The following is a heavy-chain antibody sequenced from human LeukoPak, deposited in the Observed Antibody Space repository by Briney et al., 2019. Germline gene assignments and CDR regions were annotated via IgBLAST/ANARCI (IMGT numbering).Heavy chain of an antibody. V-gene: IGHV3-30*02. CDR1: GFTFSSYG. Sequence: GSPRLSCAASGFTFSSYGMHWVRQAPGKGLEWVAFIRYDGSNKYYADSVKGRFTISRDNSKNTLYLQMNSLRAEDTAVYYCAKARVTTVTTLHDAFDIWGQGTMVTVSS. CDR2: IRYDGSNK. J-gene: IGHJ3*02. CDR3: AKARVTTVTTLHDAFDI. D-gene: IGHD4-17*01.